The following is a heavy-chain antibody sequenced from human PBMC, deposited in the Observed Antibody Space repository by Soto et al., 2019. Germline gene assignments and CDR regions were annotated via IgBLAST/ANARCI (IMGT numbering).Heavy chain of an antibody. CDR3: ARDMANYDFWRHNERGLDV. CDR1: GFTFEDSV. J-gene: IGHJ6*02. CDR2: ISWNSDVK. V-gene: IGHV3-9*01. Sequence: PGGSLRLSCVVSGFTFEDSVMHWVRQVPGKGLEWVSGISWNSDVKGYADSVRGRFTISRDNARNSLFLQMTSLRGEDSALYYCARDMANYDFWRHNERGLDVWGQGTAVTV. D-gene: IGHD3-3*01.